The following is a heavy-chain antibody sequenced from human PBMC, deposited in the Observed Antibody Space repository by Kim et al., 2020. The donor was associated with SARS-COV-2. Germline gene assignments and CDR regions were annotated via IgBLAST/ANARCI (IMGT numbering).Heavy chain of an antibody. J-gene: IGHJ4*02. V-gene: IGHV3-33*01. Sequence: ADSVKGRFTISRDNSKNTLYLQMNSLRAEDTAVYYCARENYYDSSAILDYWGQGTLVTVSS. CDR3: ARENYYDSSAILDY. D-gene: IGHD3-22*01.